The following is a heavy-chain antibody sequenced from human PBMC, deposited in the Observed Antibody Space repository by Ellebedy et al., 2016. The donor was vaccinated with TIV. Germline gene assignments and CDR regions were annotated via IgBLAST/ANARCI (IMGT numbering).Heavy chain of an antibody. CDR2: ISAYSGNT. V-gene: IGHV1-18*04. D-gene: IGHD3-3*01. J-gene: IGHJ6*02. Sequence: ASVKVSCKASGYTFNSYGISWVRQAPGQGLEWMGWISAYSGNTTYAQKIQGRVTMTTDTSTSTGYIELRSLRSYDAAVYFCARDSLVLRFLEWLLPNPYYYYGMDVWGQGTTVTVSS. CDR3: ARDSLVLRFLEWLLPNPYYYYGMDV. CDR1: GYTFNSYG.